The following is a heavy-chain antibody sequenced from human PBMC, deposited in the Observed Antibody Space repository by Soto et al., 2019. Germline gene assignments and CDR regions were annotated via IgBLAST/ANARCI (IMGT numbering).Heavy chain of an antibody. D-gene: IGHD2-15*01. CDR3: ARGGPKYCSGGSCYNWFDP. CDR2: MFYSGST. Sequence: PSETLSLTCTVSVASISSYYWSWMRQTPVKVLEWIGYMFYSGSTNYNPSLKSRVTISVDTSKNQFSLNLISVTAADTAVYYCARGGPKYCSGGSCYNWFDPWGQGTLVTSPQ. J-gene: IGHJ5*02. V-gene: IGHV4-59*01. CDR1: VASISSYY.